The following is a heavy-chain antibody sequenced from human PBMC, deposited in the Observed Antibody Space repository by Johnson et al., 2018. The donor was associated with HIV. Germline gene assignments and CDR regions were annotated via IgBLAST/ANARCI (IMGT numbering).Heavy chain of an antibody. V-gene: IGHV3-72*01. D-gene: IGHD3-10*01. CDR2: SRNKANSYTT. CDR1: GFTFSNAW. J-gene: IGHJ3*02. CDR3: TRVSFGEGAFDI. Sequence: VQLVESGGGLVKPGGSLRLSCAASGFTFSNAWMSWVRQAPGKRLEWVGRSRNKANSYTTEYAASVKGRFTISRDDSKNSLYLQMNSLKTEDTAVYYCTRVSFGEGAFDIWGQGTMVTVSS.